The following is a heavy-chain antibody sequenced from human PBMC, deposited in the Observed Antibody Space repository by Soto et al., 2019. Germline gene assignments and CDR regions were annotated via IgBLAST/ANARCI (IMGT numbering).Heavy chain of an antibody. V-gene: IGHV3-7*01. J-gene: IGHJ4*02. CDR3: ARPPTTECDLLINAY. CDR2: IKHDGRET. Sequence: GGSLRLSCAASGFTFSNYWMTWVRQAPGKGLEWLANIKHDGRETYYVDSVKGRFTISRNNAKNSLYLQMSSLSAEDTAVYYCARPPTTECDLLINAYWGQGILVTVSS. CDR1: GFTFSNYW. D-gene: IGHD1-1*01.